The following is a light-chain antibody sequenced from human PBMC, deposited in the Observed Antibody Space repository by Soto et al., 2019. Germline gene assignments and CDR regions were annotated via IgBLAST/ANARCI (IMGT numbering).Light chain of an antibody. CDR1: QSVSSS. J-gene: IGKJ4*01. V-gene: IGKV3-11*01. CDR3: QQRSNWPT. CDR2: DAS. Sequence: EIVLTQSPATLSSSPGERATLSCRASQSVSSSLACYQQKPGQAPRLLIYDASTMATGIPARFSGSGSGTDFTLTISRLEAEDSAVYYCQQRSNWPTFGGGTKVEIK.